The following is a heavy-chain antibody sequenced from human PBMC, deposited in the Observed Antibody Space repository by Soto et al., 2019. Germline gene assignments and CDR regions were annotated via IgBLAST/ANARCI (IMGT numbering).Heavy chain of an antibody. Sequence: GSLRLSCAASGFTVSGNYMSWVRQAPGKGLEWVSVIYSGGSTYYADSVKGRFTISRDNSKNTLYLQMNSLRAEDTAVYYCARVSTTGSDYYYGMDVWGQGTTVTVSS. CDR1: GFTVSGNY. CDR2: IYSGGST. D-gene: IGHD4-4*01. V-gene: IGHV3-53*01. J-gene: IGHJ6*02. CDR3: ARVSTTGSDYYYGMDV.